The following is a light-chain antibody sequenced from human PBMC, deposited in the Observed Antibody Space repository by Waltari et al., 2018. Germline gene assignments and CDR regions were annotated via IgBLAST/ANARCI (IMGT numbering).Light chain of an antibody. CDR3: CSYAGSSHYL. CDR2: EVS. Sequence: QSALTQPASMSGSPGQSIAISCTGTSNDVGTYNRVSCYQHHPGKAPKLMIYEVSERPSGVSDRVSGPKWGNTPSLTISGLRAEDEADYYCCSYAGSSHYLFGTGTRVTVL. CDR1: SNDVGTYNR. V-gene: IGLV2-23*02. J-gene: IGLJ1*01.